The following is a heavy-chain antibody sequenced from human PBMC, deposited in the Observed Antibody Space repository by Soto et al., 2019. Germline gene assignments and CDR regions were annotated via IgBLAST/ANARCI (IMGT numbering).Heavy chain of an antibody. CDR1: GFTFSNYG. Sequence: GGSLRLSCAASGFTFSNYGMHWVRQAPGKGLEWVANIKQDGSEKYYVDSVKGRFTISRDNAKNSLYLQMNSLRAEDTAVYYCATHPYSSGWYCWGQGTLVTVSS. D-gene: IGHD6-13*01. CDR3: ATHPYSSGWYC. V-gene: IGHV3-7*01. J-gene: IGHJ4*02. CDR2: IKQDGSEK.